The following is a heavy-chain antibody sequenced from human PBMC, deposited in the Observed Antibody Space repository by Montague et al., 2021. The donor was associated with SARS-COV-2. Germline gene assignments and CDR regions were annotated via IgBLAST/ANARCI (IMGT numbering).Heavy chain of an antibody. J-gene: IGHJ4*01. Sequence: PALVKPTQTLTLTCSFSGFSLRTSGVGVGWIRQPPGKALEWLAVIYWDDDKRYSPSLKSRLTITKDTSKNQVVLTMTNMDPVDTATYYCAHLIRYHDIFTGIPFDYWGQGSQVTVSS. V-gene: IGHV2-5*02. CDR1: GFSLRTSGVG. D-gene: IGHD3-9*01. CDR3: AHLIRYHDIFTGIPFDY. CDR2: IYWDDDK.